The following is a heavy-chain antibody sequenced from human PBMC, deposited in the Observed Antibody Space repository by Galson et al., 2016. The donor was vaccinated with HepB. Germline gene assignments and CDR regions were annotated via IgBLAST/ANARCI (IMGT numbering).Heavy chain of an antibody. Sequence: SLRLSCAASGFTFTTYWMHWVRQDPEKGLVWVSGVNTDGSSTIYADSVKGRFTISRDNAKNTLYLEMNSLGAEDTAVYYCARAPDCGGSSCDIYYGMDVWGQGTTVSVSS. CDR2: VNTDGSST. J-gene: IGHJ6*02. CDR1: GFTFTTYW. D-gene: IGHD2-21*01. V-gene: IGHV3-74*01. CDR3: ARAPDCGGSSCDIYYGMDV.